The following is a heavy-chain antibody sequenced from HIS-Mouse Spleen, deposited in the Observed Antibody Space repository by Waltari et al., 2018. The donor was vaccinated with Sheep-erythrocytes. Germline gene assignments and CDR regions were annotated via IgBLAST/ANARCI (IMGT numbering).Heavy chain of an antibody. CDR1: GRSISSRRYY. V-gene: IGHV4-39*01. Sequence: QLQLQASGPGLVKPSETLSLTCPVPGRSISSRRYYGGWIRQPPGKGLEWIGSIYYSGSTYNNPSLKSRVTISVDTSKNQFSLKLSSVTAADTAVYYCARHKDTAMVHFDYWGQGTLVTVSS. CDR3: ARHKDTAMVHFDY. D-gene: IGHD5-18*01. CDR2: IYYSGST. J-gene: IGHJ4*02.